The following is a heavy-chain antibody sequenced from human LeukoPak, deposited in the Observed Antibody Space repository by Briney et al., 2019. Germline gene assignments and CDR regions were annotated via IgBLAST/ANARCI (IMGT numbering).Heavy chain of an antibody. V-gene: IGHV3-53*01. CDR2: IYSGGST. D-gene: IGHD4-17*01. CDR3: ARDYGDYGGPVDY. J-gene: IGHJ4*02. Sequence: GGSLRLSCAASGFTVSSNYMSWVRQAPGKGLEWVSVIYSGGSTYYADSVKGRFTISRDNSKNTLYLQMNSLRAEDTAVYYCARDYGDYGGPVDYWGQGTLVTVSS. CDR1: GFTVSSNY.